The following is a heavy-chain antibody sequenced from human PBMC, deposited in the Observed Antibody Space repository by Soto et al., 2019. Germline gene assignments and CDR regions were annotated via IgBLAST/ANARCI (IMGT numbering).Heavy chain of an antibody. D-gene: IGHD3-22*01. Sequence: QVQLVQSGAEVKKPGSSVKVSCKASGGTFSSYAISWVRQAPGQGLEWMGGIIPIFGTANYAQKFQGRVTITADESTSTAYMELSSLRSEDTAVYYCARPIQFYYDSNGQSAWFDPWGQGTLVTVSS. V-gene: IGHV1-69*12. CDR1: GGTFSSYA. CDR2: IIPIFGTA. CDR3: ARPIQFYYDSNGQSAWFDP. J-gene: IGHJ5*02.